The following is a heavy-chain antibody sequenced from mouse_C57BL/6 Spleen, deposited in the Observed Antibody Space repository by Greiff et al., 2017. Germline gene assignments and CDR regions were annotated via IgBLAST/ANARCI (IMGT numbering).Heavy chain of an antibody. CDR2: IRNKANGYTT. V-gene: IGHV7-3*01. CDR3: ARHYGNCVGDFGG. CDR1: GFTFTDYY. Sequence: EVQRVQSGGGLVQPGGSLSLSCAASGFTFTDYYMSWVRQPPGKALEWLGFIRNKANGYTTEYSASVKGRFTISRNNSPSILYLQMNALRAEDSATYYCARHYGNCVGDFGGWGTGTTVTVSS. J-gene: IGHJ1*03. D-gene: IGHD2-1*01.